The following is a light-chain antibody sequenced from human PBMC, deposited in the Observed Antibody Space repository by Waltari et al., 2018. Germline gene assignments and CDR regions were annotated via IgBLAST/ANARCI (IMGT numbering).Light chain of an antibody. CDR1: SSDVGGYDS. CDR3: SSYAGSNTLV. J-gene: IGLJ2*01. Sequence: QSALTQPGSVSGSPGQSITIPCTGTSSDVGGYDSVHWYQQPPGKAPKPMLHSVSSRPSGVSNRFSGSKSGNTASLTISGLQAEDEADYFCSSYAGSNTLVFGGGTQVTVL. CDR2: SVS. V-gene: IGLV2-14*03.